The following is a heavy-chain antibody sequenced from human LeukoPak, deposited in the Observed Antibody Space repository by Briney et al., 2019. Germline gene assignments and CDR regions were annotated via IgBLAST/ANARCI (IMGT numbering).Heavy chain of an antibody. CDR2: IYYSGST. CDR3: ARGSGWYAY. Sequence: DPSETLSLTCTVSGGSISSYYWSWIRQPPGKGLEWIGYIYYSGSTNYNPSLKSRVTISVDTSKNQFSLKLSSVTAADTAVYYCARGSGWYAYWGQGTLVTVSS. D-gene: IGHD6-19*01. CDR1: GGSISSYY. V-gene: IGHV4-59*01. J-gene: IGHJ4*02.